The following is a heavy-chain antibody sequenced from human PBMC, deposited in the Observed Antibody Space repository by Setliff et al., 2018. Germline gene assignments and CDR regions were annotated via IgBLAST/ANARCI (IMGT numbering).Heavy chain of an antibody. CDR3: GTNSDSMHYIDF. CDR1: GFTFSSYW. D-gene: IGHD2-8*01. CDR2: IKQDGSEK. Sequence: GGSLRLSCAASGFTFSSYWMRWVRQAPGKGLEWVANIKQDGSEKYYVDSVKGRFTISRDNAKNSLYLQMNSLRVEDTAFYYCGTNSDSMHYIDFWGQGTLVTVSS. V-gene: IGHV3-7*01. J-gene: IGHJ4*02.